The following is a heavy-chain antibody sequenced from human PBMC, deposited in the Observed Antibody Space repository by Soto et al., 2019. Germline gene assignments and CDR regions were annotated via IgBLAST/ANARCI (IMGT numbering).Heavy chain of an antibody. J-gene: IGHJ6*02. CDR2: MNPNSGNT. D-gene: IGHD6-6*01. CDR1: GYTFTSYD. Sequence: ASVKVSCKASGYTFTSYDINWVRQATGQGLEWMGWMNPNSGNTGYAQKFQGRVTMTRDTSTSTVYMELSSLRSEDTAVYYCARAYSSSAPYYYYGMDVWGQGTTVTVSS. V-gene: IGHV1-8*01. CDR3: ARAYSSSAPYYYYGMDV.